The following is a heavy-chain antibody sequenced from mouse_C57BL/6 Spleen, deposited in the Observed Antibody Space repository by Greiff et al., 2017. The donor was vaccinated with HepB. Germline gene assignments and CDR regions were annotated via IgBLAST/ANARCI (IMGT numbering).Heavy chain of an antibody. CDR3: ARGRYGSSYDY. J-gene: IGHJ2*01. CDR2: IYPGSGNT. CDR1: GYTFTDYY. Sequence: VQLQQSGAELVRPGASVKLSCKASGYTFTDYYINWVKQRPGQGLEWIARIYPGSGNTYYNEKFKGKATLTAEKSSSTAYMQLSSLTSEDSAVYFCARGRYGSSYDYWGQGTTLTVSS. D-gene: IGHD1-1*01. V-gene: IGHV1-76*01.